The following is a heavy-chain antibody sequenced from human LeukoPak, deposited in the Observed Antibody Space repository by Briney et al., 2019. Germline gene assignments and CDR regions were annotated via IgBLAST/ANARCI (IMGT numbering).Heavy chain of an antibody. Sequence: SETLSLTCAVYGGSFSGYYWSWIRQPPGKGLEWIGYIYYSGSTNYNPSLKSRVTISVDTSKNQFSLKLSSVTAADTAVYYCARDMGVTGESYFDYWGQGTLVTVSS. CDR2: IYYSGST. CDR3: ARDMGVTGESYFDY. J-gene: IGHJ4*02. V-gene: IGHV4-59*01. D-gene: IGHD3-10*01. CDR1: GGSFSGYY.